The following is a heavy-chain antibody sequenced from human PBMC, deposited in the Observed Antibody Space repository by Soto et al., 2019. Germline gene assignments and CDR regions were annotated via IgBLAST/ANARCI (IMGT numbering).Heavy chain of an antibody. D-gene: IGHD2-2*01. CDR3: ARRRVVPAAMGVYYYGMDV. CDR2: IYYSGST. Sequence: QLQLQESGPGLVKPSETLSLTCTVSGGSISSSSYYWGWIRQPPGKGLEWIGSIYYSGSTYYNPSLKSRVTISVDTLKNQFSLKLSSVTAADTAVYYCARRRVVPAAMGVYYYGMDVWGQGTTVTVSS. J-gene: IGHJ6*02. V-gene: IGHV4-39*01. CDR1: GGSISSSSYY.